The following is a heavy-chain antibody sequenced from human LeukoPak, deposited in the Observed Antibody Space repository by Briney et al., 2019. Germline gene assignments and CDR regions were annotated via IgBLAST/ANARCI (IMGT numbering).Heavy chain of an antibody. CDR3: ARWTALTVTTVDY. D-gene: IGHD4-17*01. Sequence: SETLSLTCTVSGGSISGGDYYWSWIRQPPGKGLEWIGYIYYSGSTYYNPSLKSRVTISVDTSKNQFSLKLSSVTAADTAVYYCARWTALTVTTVDYWGQGTLVTVSS. V-gene: IGHV4-30-4*01. J-gene: IGHJ4*02. CDR1: GGSISGGDYY. CDR2: IYYSGST.